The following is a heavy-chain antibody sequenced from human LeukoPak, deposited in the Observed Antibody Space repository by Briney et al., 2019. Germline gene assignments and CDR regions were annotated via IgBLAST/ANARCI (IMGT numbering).Heavy chain of an antibody. Sequence: ETLSLTCAVYGGSFSGYYWSWIRQPPGKGLEWIGYIYYSGSTNYNPSLESRVTISVDMSKNQFSLKLSSVTAADTAVYYCARAWGDSSSWYAEPNAFDIWGQGTMVTVSS. CDR1: GGSFSGYY. CDR3: ARAWGDSSSWYAEPNAFDI. J-gene: IGHJ3*02. D-gene: IGHD6-13*01. V-gene: IGHV4-59*01. CDR2: IYYSGST.